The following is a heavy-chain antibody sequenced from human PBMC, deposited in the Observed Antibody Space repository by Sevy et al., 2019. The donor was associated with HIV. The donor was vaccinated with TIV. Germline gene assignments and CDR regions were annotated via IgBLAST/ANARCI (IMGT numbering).Heavy chain of an antibody. J-gene: IGHJ4*02. CDR3: ARGEGRSGVYYFDY. V-gene: IGHV3-30-3*01. CDR1: GFTFSSYA. D-gene: IGHD3-3*01. CDR2: ISYDGSNK. Sequence: GGSLRLSCAASGFTFSSYAVHWVRQAPGKGLEWVAVISYDGSNKYYADSVKGRFTISRDNSKNTLYLQMNSLRAEDTAVYYCARGEGRSGVYYFDYWGQGTLVTVSS.